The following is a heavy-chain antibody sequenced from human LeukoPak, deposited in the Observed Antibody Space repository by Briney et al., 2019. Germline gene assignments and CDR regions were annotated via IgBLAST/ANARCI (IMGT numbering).Heavy chain of an antibody. CDR3: ARDITSDDYAGWFDS. CDR2: IYSSENT. J-gene: IGHJ5*01. D-gene: IGHD4-17*01. V-gene: IGHV4-31*03. CDR1: GGSISSGGYS. Sequence: SQTLSLTCTVSGGSISSGGYSWSWIRQHPGKGLEWIGYIYSSENTSYNPSLKSRVTISVDTSKNQFSLKLTSVTAADTAVYYCARDITSDDYAGWFDSWGQGTLVTVSS.